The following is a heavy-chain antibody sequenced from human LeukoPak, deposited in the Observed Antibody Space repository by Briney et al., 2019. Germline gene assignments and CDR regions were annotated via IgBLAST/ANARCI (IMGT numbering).Heavy chain of an antibody. J-gene: IGHJ4*02. Sequence: PGGSLRLSCAASGFTFSAYGMSWVRQSPGQGLEWVSGISANGSITFYARSVRGRFTISRDNVKNLLYLQMNSLRAEDTAVYYCARVQRGIAVALDYWGQGTLATVSS. V-gene: IGHV3-23*01. CDR2: ISANGSIT. CDR3: ARVQRGIAVALDY. D-gene: IGHD6-19*01. CDR1: GFTFSAYG.